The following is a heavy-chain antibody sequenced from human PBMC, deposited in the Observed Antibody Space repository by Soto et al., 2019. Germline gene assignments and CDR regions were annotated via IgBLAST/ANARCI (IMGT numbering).Heavy chain of an antibody. CDR3: ARADSGYYYYGMDV. D-gene: IGHD1-26*01. CDR2: ISSSGSTI. Sequence: GGSLRLSCAASGFTFSRYEMNWVRQAPGKGLEWFSYISSSGSTIYYADSVKGRFTISRDNAKNSLYLQMNSLRAEDTAVYYCARADSGYYYYGMDVWGQGTTVTVSS. V-gene: IGHV3-48*03. J-gene: IGHJ6*02. CDR1: GFTFSRYE.